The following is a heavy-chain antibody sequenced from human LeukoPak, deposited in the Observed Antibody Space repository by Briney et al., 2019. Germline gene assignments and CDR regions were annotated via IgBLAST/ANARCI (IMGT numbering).Heavy chain of an antibody. CDR3: ARGQGAYGGIDFDY. D-gene: IGHD4-23*01. J-gene: IGHJ4*02. CDR1: GGSISSSSYY. Sequence: PSETLSLTCTVSGGSISSSSYYWGWIRQPPGKGLEWIGEINHSGSTNYNPSLKSRVTISVDTSKNQFSLKLSSVTAADTAVYYCARGQGAYGGIDFDYWGQGTLVTVSS. V-gene: IGHV4-39*07. CDR2: INHSGST.